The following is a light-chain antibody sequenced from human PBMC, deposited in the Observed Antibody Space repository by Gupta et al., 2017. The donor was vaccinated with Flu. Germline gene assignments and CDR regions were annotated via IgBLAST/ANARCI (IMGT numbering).Light chain of an antibody. Sequence: QSALTQPRSVSGSPGQSVAISCTGTSNDVGTFDYVFWYQQHPGQAPKLIIYDVNKRPSGVPDRFTGSKSGNTASLTISGLQPQDEADYYCNSYGASTFFGGGTRLTVL. V-gene: IGLV2-11*01. CDR1: SNDVGTFDY. CDR2: DVN. J-gene: IGLJ2*01. CDR3: NSYGASTF.